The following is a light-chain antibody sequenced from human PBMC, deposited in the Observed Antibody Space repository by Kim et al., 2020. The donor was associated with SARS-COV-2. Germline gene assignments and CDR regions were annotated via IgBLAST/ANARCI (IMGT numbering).Light chain of an antibody. Sequence: LSPGERATLSCRASQSVSSYLAWYQQKPGQAPRLLFYDVSNRATGIPARFRGSGSGTDFTLTISSLEPEDFAVYYCQQRSIWPITFGGRTKVDIK. CDR1: QSVSSY. J-gene: IGKJ4*01. CDR2: DVS. V-gene: IGKV3-11*01. CDR3: QQRSIWPIT.